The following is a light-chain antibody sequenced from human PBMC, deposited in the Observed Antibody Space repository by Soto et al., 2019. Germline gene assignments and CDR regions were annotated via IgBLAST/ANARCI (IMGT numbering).Light chain of an antibody. CDR2: GAS. CDR1: QSVSSN. CDR3: QQYDNWPPIT. Sequence: GMTQSPPTRCLTPGERATLSCRASQSVSSNLAWYQQKHGQAPRLLIYGASTRATGIPARFSGSGSGTEFTLTISSLQSEDFAVYYCQQYDNWPPITFGQGTRLEI. J-gene: IGKJ5*01. V-gene: IGKV3-15*01.